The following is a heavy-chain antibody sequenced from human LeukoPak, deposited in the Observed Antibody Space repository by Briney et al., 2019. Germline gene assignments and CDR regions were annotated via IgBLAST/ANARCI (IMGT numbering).Heavy chain of an antibody. CDR2: INPNSGGT. CDR3: ARVDYYYYMDV. V-gene: IGHV1-2*06. Sequence: ASVKVSCKAAGYTFAGYYMFWVRQALGQGLEWMGRINPNSGGTNYAQKFQGRVTMTRDTSISTAYMELSRLRSDDTAVYYCARVDYYYYMDVWGKGTTVTVSS. J-gene: IGHJ6*03. CDR1: GYTFAGYY.